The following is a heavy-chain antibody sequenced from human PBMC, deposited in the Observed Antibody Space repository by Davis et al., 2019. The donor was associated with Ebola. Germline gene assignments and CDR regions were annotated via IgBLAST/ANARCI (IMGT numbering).Heavy chain of an antibody. CDR1: GFTFSDHG. CDR2: IWHDGSNK. D-gene: IGHD3-22*01. Sequence: GESLKISCVASGFTFSDHGMHWVRQAPGKGLEWLAVIWHDGSNKFYIDSVKGRFTISRDNAKSTLYLEMNSLRAEDTAVYYCAKAGLGGLVVAWGQGTLVTVSS. J-gene: IGHJ4*02. CDR3: AKAGLGGLVVA. V-gene: IGHV3-33*06.